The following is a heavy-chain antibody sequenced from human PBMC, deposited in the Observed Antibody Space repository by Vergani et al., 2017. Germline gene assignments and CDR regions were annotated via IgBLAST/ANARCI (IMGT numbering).Heavy chain of an antibody. D-gene: IGHD3-3*01. CDR1: GFTVSSNY. CDR2: IYSGGST. CDR3: AKVANFWSGTDYYYYYMDV. J-gene: IGHJ6*03. Sequence: EVQLVESGGGLVQPGGSLRLSCAASGFTVSSNYMSWVRQAPGKGLEWVSVIYSGGSTYYADSVKGRFTISRDNSKNTLYLQMNSLRAEDTAVYYCAKVANFWSGTDYYYYYMDVWGKGTTVTVSS. V-gene: IGHV3-66*01.